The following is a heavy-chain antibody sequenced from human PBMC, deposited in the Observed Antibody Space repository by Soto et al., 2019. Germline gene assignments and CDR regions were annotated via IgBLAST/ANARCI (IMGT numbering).Heavy chain of an antibody. CDR2: IKQDGSGK. J-gene: IGHJ4*02. V-gene: IGHV3-7*05. Sequence: GGSLRLSCAASGFTFSSYWMSWVRQAPGKGLEWVANIKQDGSGKYYVDSVKVRFTIFRDKAKNSLYLQMNGLRAEDTAVYYCARTVDIVALDYWGQGTLVTVSS. CDR1: GFTFSSYW. CDR3: ARTVDIVALDY. D-gene: IGHD5-12*01.